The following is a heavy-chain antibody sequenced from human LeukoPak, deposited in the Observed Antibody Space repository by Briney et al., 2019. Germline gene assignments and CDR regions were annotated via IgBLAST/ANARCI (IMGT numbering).Heavy chain of an antibody. D-gene: IGHD1-1*01. CDR3: ARVVGTAARSFDI. CDR2: IYYSGST. Sequence: PSETLSLTCTVSGGSISSSSYYWGWIRQPPGKGLEWIGSIYYSGSTYYNPSLKSRVTISVDTSKNQFSLKLSSVTAADTAVYYCARVVGTAARSFDIWGQGTMVTVSS. J-gene: IGHJ3*02. CDR1: GGSISSSSYY. V-gene: IGHV4-39*01.